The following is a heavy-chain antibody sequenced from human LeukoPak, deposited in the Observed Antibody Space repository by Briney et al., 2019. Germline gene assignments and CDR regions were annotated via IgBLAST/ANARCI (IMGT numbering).Heavy chain of an antibody. V-gene: IGHV1-24*01. CDR2: FDPEDGET. J-gene: IGHJ4*02. D-gene: IGHD6-6*01. Sequence: GASVKVSCKVSGYTLTELSMHWVRQAPGKGLEWMGGFDPEDGETIYAQKFQGRVTMTEDTSTDTAYMELSSLRSEDTAVYYCATRSGGSSSWTYFDYWGQGTLVTVSS. CDR1: GYTLTELS. CDR3: ATRSGGSSSWTYFDY.